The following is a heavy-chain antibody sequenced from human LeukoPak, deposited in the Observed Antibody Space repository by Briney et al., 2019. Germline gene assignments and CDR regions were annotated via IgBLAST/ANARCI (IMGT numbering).Heavy chain of an antibody. D-gene: IGHD1-26*01. Sequence: TGGSLRLSCSASGFTFSSYAMHWVRQAPGKGLEYISAITSNGGTTYHADSVKGRFTISRDNSKNTLYFQMSSLRAEDTAVYYCVKVSATVGATYFDYWGQGTLVTVSS. CDR1: GFTFSSYA. V-gene: IGHV3-64D*06. J-gene: IGHJ4*02. CDR2: ITSNGGTT. CDR3: VKVSATVGATYFDY.